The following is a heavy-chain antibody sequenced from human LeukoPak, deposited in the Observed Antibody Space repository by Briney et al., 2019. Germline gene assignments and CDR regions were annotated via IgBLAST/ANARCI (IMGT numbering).Heavy chain of an antibody. CDR2: INPSSGST. CDR3: ARERAVLDAFDI. CDR1: GYTFTSYY. V-gene: IGHV1-46*01. Sequence: GASVKVSCKASGYTFTSYYMHWVRQAPGQGLEWMGIINPSSGSTSYAQKFQGRVTMTRDTSTSTVYMELSSLRSEDTAVYYCARERAVLDAFDIWGQGTMVTVSS. D-gene: IGHD6-19*01. J-gene: IGHJ3*02.